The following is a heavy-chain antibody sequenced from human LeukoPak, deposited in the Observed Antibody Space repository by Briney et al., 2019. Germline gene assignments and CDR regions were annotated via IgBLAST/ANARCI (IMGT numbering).Heavy chain of an antibody. J-gene: IGHJ4*02. CDR3: TRDKVVPAAIADY. CDR2: IRSRAYGGTT. Sequence: GGSLRLSCTASGFTFGDYAMSWFRQAPGKGLEWVGFIRSRAYGGTTEYAASVKGRFTISRDDSKSIAYLQMNSLETEDTAVYYCTRDKVVPAAIADYWGQGTLVTVSS. V-gene: IGHV3-49*03. D-gene: IGHD2-2*01. CDR1: GFTFGDYA.